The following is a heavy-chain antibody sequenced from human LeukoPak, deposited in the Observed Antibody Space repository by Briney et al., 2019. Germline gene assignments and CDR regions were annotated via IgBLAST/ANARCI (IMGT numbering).Heavy chain of an antibody. CDR2: MYYSGST. V-gene: IGHV4-61*08. CDR3: ATTVTTIKYNWFDP. J-gene: IGHJ5*02. Sequence: SETLSLTCTVSGDSIRGGDYSWSWDRQPPGTGLEWHGSMYYSGSTNYNPSLESRVTISVDTSKKQFSLKLSSVTAADTAVYYCATTVTTIKYNWFDPWGQGTLVTVSS. CDR1: GDSIRGGDYS. D-gene: IGHD4-17*01.